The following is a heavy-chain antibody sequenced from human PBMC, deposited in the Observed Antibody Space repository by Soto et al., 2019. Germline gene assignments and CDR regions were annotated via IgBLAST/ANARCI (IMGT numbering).Heavy chain of an antibody. CDR3: ARDLGIAVADTGYYYYYGMDV. V-gene: IGHV4-59*01. J-gene: IGHJ6*02. CDR2: IYYSGST. D-gene: IGHD6-19*01. CDR1: GGSISSYY. Sequence: PSETLSLTCTVSGGSISSYYWSWIRQPPGKGLEWIGYIYYSGSTNYNPSLKSRVTISVDTSKNQFSLKLSSVTAADTAVYYCARDLGIAVADTGYYYYYGMDVWGQGTTVT.